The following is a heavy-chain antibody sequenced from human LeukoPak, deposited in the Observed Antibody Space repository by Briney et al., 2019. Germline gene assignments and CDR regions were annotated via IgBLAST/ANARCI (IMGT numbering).Heavy chain of an antibody. CDR2: IIPILGTA. V-gene: IGHV1-69*13. D-gene: IGHD5-24*01. CDR1: GGTFSSYG. J-gene: IGHJ4*02. Sequence: SVKVSCKASGGTFSSYGISWVRQAPGQGLEWMGGIIPILGTANYAQKFQGRVTITADESTSTAYMELSSLRSEDTAVYYCARAPHLEMATIIHWGQGTLVTVSS. CDR3: ARAPHLEMATIIH.